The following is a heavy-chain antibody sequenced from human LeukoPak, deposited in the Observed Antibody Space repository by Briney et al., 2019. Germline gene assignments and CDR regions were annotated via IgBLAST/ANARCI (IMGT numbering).Heavy chain of an antibody. CDR1: GGSFSGYY. CDR3: ARHSGGTYYVSLDP. V-gene: IGHV4-34*01. Sequence: SETLSLTCAVYGGSFSGYYWSWIRQPPGKGLEWIGEINHSGSTNQNPSLKSRVTISVDTSKNQFSLKLSSVTAADTAVYYCARHSGGTYYVSLDPWGQGTLVTVSS. D-gene: IGHD1-26*01. J-gene: IGHJ5*02. CDR2: INHSGST.